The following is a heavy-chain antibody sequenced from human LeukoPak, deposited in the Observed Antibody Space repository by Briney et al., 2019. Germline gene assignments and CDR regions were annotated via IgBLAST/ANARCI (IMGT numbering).Heavy chain of an antibody. V-gene: IGHV4-34*01. D-gene: IGHD5-18*01. CDR2: INHSGST. CDR1: GGSFSGYY. Sequence: SETLSLTCAVYGGSFSGYYWSWIRQPPGKGLEWIGEINHSGSTNHNPSLKSRVTISVDTSKNQFSLKLSSVTAADTAVYYCARVAAMVPYDYWGQGTLVTVSS. CDR3: ARVAAMVPYDY. J-gene: IGHJ4*02.